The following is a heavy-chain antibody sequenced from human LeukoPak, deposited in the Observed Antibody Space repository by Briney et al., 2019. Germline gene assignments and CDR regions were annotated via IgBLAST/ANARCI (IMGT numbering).Heavy chain of an antibody. D-gene: IGHD4-23*01. CDR1: GFTVSSSY. J-gene: IGHJ3*02. CDR3: ARDLIRGRWSGI. CDR2: IYSGGST. V-gene: IGHV3-66*01. Sequence: GGSLRLSCAASGFTVSSSYMSWVRQAPGKGLEWVSVIYSGGSTYYADSVKGRFTISRDNSKNTLYLQMNSLRAEDTAVYYCARDLIRGRWSGIWGQGTMVTVSS.